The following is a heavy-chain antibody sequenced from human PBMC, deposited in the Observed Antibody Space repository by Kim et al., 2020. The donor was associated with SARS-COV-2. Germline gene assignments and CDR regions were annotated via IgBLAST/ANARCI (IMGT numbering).Heavy chain of an antibody. V-gene: IGHV3-73*01. CDR2: IRSRSNNYAT. CDR3: IRHIEYTGPST. Sequence: GGSLRLSCTDSGLTFSGFAIHWVRQAPGRGLEWIGHIRSRSNNYATKYGAAVRGRFTVSRDDSNNTDHLEMHNLQNEDTADYYCIRHIEYTGPSTWGQG. D-gene: IGHD5-18*01. J-gene: IGHJ5*02. CDR1: GLTFSGFA.